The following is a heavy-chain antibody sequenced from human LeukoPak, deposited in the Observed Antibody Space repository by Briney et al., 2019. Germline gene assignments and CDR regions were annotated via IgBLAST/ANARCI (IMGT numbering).Heavy chain of an antibody. CDR1: GFIFSNYA. CDR2: ISGSGGGT. CDR3: ARMTTVTTWKSHPDY. Sequence: GGSLRLSCAASGFIFSNYAMSWVRQAPGKGLEWVSTISGSGGGTYYADSVKGRFAISRDSSKDTPYLQMNSLRAEDTAIYYCARMTTVTTWKSHPDYWGQGTLVTVSS. D-gene: IGHD4-17*01. J-gene: IGHJ4*02. V-gene: IGHV3-23*01.